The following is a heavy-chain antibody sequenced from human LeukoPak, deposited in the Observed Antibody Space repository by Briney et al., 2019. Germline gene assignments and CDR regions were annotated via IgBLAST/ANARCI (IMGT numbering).Heavy chain of an antibody. CDR3: ARDRGSSSWYPYGMDV. CDR2: IYYSGST. D-gene: IGHD6-13*01. Sequence: SETLSLTCTIAGGSTNNYYWSWIRQSPGKGLEWIGYIYYSGSTNYNPSLKSRVTMSLGTSKNQFSLKLGSLTAADTAVYYCARDRGSSSWYPYGMDVWGQGTTVTVSS. CDR1: GGSTNNYY. V-gene: IGHV4-59*01. J-gene: IGHJ6*02.